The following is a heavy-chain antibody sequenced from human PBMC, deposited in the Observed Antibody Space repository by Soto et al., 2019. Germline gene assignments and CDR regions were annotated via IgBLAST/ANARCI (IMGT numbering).Heavy chain of an antibody. V-gene: IGHV4-31*03. Sequence: SETLSLTCTVSGGSISSGGYYWSWIRQHPGKGLEWIGYIYYSGSTYYNPSLKSRVTISVDTSKNQFSLKLSSVTAADTAVYYCARGTNPIYDSSGYYVDYWGQGTLVTVSS. CDR3: ARGTNPIYDSSGYYVDY. J-gene: IGHJ4*02. CDR1: GGSISSGGYY. D-gene: IGHD3-22*01. CDR2: IYYSGST.